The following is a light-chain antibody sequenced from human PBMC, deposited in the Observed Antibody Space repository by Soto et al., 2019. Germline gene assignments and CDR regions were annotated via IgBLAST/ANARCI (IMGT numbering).Light chain of an antibody. CDR2: AVS. J-gene: IGKJ1*01. Sequence: EIVLTQSPATLSLSPGERATLSCRASQSVSSYLAWYQQKPGQAPRLLIYAVSTRATGVPARFSGNGSETEFTLTISGLQSDDFAVYYCQQYNKWPPWTFGQGTQLEIK. V-gene: IGKV3-15*01. CDR3: QQYNKWPPWT. CDR1: QSVSSY.